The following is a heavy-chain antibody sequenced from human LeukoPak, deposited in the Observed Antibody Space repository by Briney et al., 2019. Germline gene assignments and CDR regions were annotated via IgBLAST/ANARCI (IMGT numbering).Heavy chain of an antibody. V-gene: IGHV1-18*01. CDR3: AREPAMLEIGPDY. CDR2: ISAYNGNT. J-gene: IGHJ4*02. D-gene: IGHD5-18*01. Sequence: ASVKVCCKSSVYTFAKRGIRWVRQAPGQGLEWMGWISAYNGNTNYAQKLQGRVTMTTDTSTSTAYMELRSLRSDDTAVYYCAREPAMLEIGPDYWGQGTLVTVSS. CDR1: VYTFAKRG.